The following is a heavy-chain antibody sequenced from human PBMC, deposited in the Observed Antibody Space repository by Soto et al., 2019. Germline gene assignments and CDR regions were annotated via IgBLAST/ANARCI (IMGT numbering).Heavy chain of an antibody. Sequence: GASVKVSCKASGYTLTIYFLHWVRQAPGQGLEWMGIINPSGGSTSYAQKFQGRVTMTRDTSTSTVYMELSSLRSEDTAVYYCARVSSWSCFDYWGQGTLVPVS. CDR1: GYTLTIYF. CDR3: ARVSSWSCFDY. J-gene: IGHJ4*02. V-gene: IGHV1-46*01. D-gene: IGHD6-13*01. CDR2: INPSGGST.